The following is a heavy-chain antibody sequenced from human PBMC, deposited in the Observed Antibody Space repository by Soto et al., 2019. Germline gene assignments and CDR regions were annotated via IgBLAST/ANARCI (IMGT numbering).Heavy chain of an antibody. V-gene: IGHV3-23*01. Sequence: PGGSLRLSCAASGFTFSSYAMSWVRQAPGKGLEWVSAISGSGVSTYYEDSVKGRFAVSRDNSKSKLYLQMNSLRDEDTAVYYCAKVNTGEMATVFQAFDIWGQGTMVTVSS. CDR3: AKVNTGEMATVFQAFDI. D-gene: IGHD4-4*01. CDR1: GFTFSSYA. CDR2: ISGSGVST. J-gene: IGHJ3*02.